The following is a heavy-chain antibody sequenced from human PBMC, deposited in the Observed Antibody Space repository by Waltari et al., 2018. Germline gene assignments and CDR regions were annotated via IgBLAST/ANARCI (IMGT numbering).Heavy chain of an antibody. CDR1: GGSISSYY. D-gene: IGHD2-15*01. V-gene: IGHV4-59*01. J-gene: IGHJ4*02. CDR3: AREAGAYSGFDY. CDR2: IYYSGST. Sequence: HVQLQESGPGLVKPSETLSLTCTVSGGSISSYYWSWIRQPPGKGLEWIGYIYYSGSTNYNPSLKSRVTISVDTSKNQFSLKLSSVTAADTAVYYCAREAGAYSGFDYWGQGTLVTVSS.